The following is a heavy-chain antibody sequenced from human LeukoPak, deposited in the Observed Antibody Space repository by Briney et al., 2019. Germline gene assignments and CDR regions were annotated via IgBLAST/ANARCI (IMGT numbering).Heavy chain of an antibody. J-gene: IGHJ4*02. CDR2: IGATTIYR. CDR1: GFTFSNYD. D-gene: IGHD5-24*01. Sequence: PGGSLRLSCAASGFTFSNYDMTWVRQAPGKGLEWVSSIGATTIYRFSAGSVRGRFTISRDNVENSLYLQMNDLRREDTAVYYCARIGLGRDAYNSFDYWGQGTLVIVSS. V-gene: IGHV3-21*01. CDR3: ARIGLGRDAYNSFDY.